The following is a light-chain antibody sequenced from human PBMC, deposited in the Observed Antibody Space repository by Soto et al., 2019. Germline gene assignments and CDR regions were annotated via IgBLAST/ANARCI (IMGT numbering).Light chain of an antibody. Sequence: EIVLTQSPATLSLSPGERATLSCRASQSVNSYLAWYQQKPGQAPRLLIYDASNRATGIPARFSGSGSGTDFTLTISSLEPEDFAVYYCQQRSNSWTFGQGTKVEIK. CDR2: DAS. CDR3: QQRSNSWT. CDR1: QSVNSY. V-gene: IGKV3-11*01. J-gene: IGKJ1*01.